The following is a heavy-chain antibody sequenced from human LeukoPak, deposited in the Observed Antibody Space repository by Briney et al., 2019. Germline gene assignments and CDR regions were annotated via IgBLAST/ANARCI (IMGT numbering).Heavy chain of an antibody. J-gene: IGHJ4*02. D-gene: IGHD1-26*01. CDR3: ARLYSGSYIY. CDR2: INHSGSV. V-gene: IGHV4-34*01. Sequence: PSETLSLTCAVYDGSFSGYYCSWIRQPPGKGLQWIGEINHSGSVNYNPSLKSRVTILLDTSKNQFSLNLSSVTAADTAVYYCARLYSGSYIYWGQGTLVTVSS. CDR1: DGSFSGYY.